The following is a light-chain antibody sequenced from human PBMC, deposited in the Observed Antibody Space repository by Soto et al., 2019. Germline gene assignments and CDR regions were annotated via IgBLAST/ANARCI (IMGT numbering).Light chain of an antibody. CDR3: QHDNSYSGT. Sequence: DTQMTQSTYTLSGSVGDRVTITCRSSQTISSWLAWYQQKPGKAPKLLIYKASTLKSGVPSRFSGSGSGTEFTLTIRCLQHDAFAPYYCQHDNSYSGTFGQGTKVDI. J-gene: IGKJ1*01. CDR2: KAS. V-gene: IGKV1-5*03. CDR1: QTISSW.